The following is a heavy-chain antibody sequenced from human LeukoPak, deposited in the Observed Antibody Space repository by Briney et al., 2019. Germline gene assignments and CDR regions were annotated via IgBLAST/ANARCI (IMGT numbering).Heavy chain of an antibody. V-gene: IGHV3-66*01. Sequence: PGGSLRLSCAASGFTVSTNYMSWVRQAPGEGLEWVSVIYSGGSTYYADSVKGRFTISRDNSKNTLYLQMNSLRAEDTAVYYCAKSPQYYYDSSGVDYWGQGTLVTVSS. CDR1: GFTVSTNY. D-gene: IGHD3-22*01. CDR2: IYSGGST. J-gene: IGHJ4*02. CDR3: AKSPQYYYDSSGVDY.